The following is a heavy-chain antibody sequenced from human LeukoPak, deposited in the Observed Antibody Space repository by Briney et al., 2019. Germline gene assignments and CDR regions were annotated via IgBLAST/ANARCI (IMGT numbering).Heavy chain of an antibody. Sequence: LRLSCSISGVTFSNYYMSWIRQPPGKGLEWIGYIYYSGSTYYNPSLKSRVTISVDTSKNQFSLKLSSVTAADTAVYYCARGGSSYSFDPWGQGTLVTVSS. V-gene: IGHV4-30-4*01. CDR3: ARGGSSYSFDP. J-gene: IGHJ5*02. D-gene: IGHD6-13*01. CDR1: GVTFSNYY. CDR2: IYYSGST.